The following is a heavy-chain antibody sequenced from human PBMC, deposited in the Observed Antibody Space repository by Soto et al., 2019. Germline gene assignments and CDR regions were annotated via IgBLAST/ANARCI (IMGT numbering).Heavy chain of an antibody. CDR1: GYTFTSYG. Sequence: QVQLVQSGAEVKKPGASVKVSCKASGYTFTSYGIIWVRQAPGQGLEWMGWISAYNGNTNYAQKLQGRVTMTTDTSTSTAYMELRSLRSDDTAVYYCARSYYDFWSGYYDAFDTWGQGTMVTVSS. CDR3: ARSYYDFWSGYYDAFDT. J-gene: IGHJ3*02. CDR2: ISAYNGNT. D-gene: IGHD3-3*01. V-gene: IGHV1-18*01.